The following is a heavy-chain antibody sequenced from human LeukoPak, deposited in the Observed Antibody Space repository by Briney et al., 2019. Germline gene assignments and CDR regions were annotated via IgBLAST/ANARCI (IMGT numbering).Heavy chain of an antibody. Sequence: GGSLRLSCAASGFTFSHAWMSWVRQAPGKGLEWVADMSPDGSDKTYVDSVKGRLTISRDNAKQSLYLQMDSLTAEDTAVYYCVTSWCRQQRDYWGQGTLVTVSS. CDR2: MSPDGSDK. D-gene: IGHD2-8*01. CDR1: GFTFSHAW. V-gene: IGHV3-7*01. CDR3: VTSWCRQQRDY. J-gene: IGHJ4*02.